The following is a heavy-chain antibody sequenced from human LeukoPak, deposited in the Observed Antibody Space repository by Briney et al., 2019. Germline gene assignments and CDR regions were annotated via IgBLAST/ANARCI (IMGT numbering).Heavy chain of an antibody. CDR1: GFIFTSYV. V-gene: IGHV3-23*01. CDR3: VRRTASDF. Sequence: GGYLRLSCAAAGFIFTSYVMSWVRQAPGKGLVWVVSVGGCGDYTYSSDSVTGRFTISRDNSENTVYLQMKSLRAEDTAVYYCVRRTASDFWGQGALVTVPS. D-gene: IGHD2-21*02. CDR2: VGGCGDYT. J-gene: IGHJ4*02.